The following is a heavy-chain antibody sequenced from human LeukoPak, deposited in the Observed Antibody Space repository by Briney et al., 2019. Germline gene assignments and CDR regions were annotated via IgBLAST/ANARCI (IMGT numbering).Heavy chain of an antibody. CDR1: GYTLTELS. D-gene: IGHD1-26*01. CDR3: ATIRAGSYYYYYYYYMDV. Sequence: ASVKVSCMVSGYTLTELSMHWVRQAPGKGLEWMGGFDPEDGETIYAQKFQGRVTMTEDTSTDTAYMELSSLRSEDTAVYYCATIRAGSYYYYYYYYMDVWGKGTTVTVSS. J-gene: IGHJ6*03. CDR2: FDPEDGET. V-gene: IGHV1-24*01.